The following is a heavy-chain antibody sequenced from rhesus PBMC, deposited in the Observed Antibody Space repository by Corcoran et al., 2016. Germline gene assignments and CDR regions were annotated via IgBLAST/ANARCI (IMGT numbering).Heavy chain of an antibody. CDR1: AGSISSSTW. D-gene: IGHD3-16*01. CDR2: IYGRGVST. Sequence: QVQLQESGPAVVTPSETLSLTCAVSAGSISSSTWRSWIRQSPGKGLEWIGGIYGRGVSTYYNPSLKSRVISSKDTSKNQFSLKLSSGTAADTAVYYGARDRVTIVVWGQVVLVTVAS. J-gene: IGHJ4*01. CDR3: ARDRVTIVV. V-gene: IGHV4-93*01.